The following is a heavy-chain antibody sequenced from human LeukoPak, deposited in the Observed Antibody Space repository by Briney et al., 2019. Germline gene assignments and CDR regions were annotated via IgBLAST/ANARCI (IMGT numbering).Heavy chain of an antibody. CDR2: ISANNGNT. V-gene: IGHV1-18*01. CDR3: ARGLNPSYYYDNSGYSDY. Sequence: ATVKVSCKASGYTFTTYGITWVRQAPGQGLEWMGWISANNGNTNCAQKFQGRVTMTTDTSTSTAYMELRSLRSDDTAVYFCARGLNPSYYYDNSGYSDYWGQGTLFTVSS. J-gene: IGHJ4*02. CDR1: GYTFTTYG. D-gene: IGHD3-22*01.